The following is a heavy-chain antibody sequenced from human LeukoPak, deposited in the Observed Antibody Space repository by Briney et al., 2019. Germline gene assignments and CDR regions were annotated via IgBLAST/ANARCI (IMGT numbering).Heavy chain of an antibody. J-gene: IGHJ4*02. CDR3: AKDRFEYSTGWSDY. V-gene: IGHV3-23*01. D-gene: IGHD6-19*01. Sequence: GGSLRLSCAASGFTFSSYAMSWVRQAPGKGLEWVSTTINNGGSTRYADSVKGRLTISRDNSKNTLYLQMNSLRAEDTAVYYCAKDRFEYSTGWSDYWGQGTLVTVSS. CDR1: GFTFSSYA. CDR2: TINNGGST.